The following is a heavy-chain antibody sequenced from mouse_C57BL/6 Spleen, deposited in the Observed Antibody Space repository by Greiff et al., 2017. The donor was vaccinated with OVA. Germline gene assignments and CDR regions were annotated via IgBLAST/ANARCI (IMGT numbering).Heavy chain of an antibody. CDR3: ARVNLYYYAMDY. CDR1: GFTFSSYA. Sequence: EVKLMESGGGLVKPGGSLKLSCAASGFTFSSYAMSWVRQTPEKRLEWVATISDGGSYTYYPDNVKGRFTISRDNAKNNLYLQMSHLKSEDTAMYYCARVNLYYYAMDYWGQGTSVTVSS. J-gene: IGHJ4*01. V-gene: IGHV5-4*03. CDR2: ISDGGSYT.